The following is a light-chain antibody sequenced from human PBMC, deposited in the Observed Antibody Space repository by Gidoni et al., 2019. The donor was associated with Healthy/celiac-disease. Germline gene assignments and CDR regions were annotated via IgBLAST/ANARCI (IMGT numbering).Light chain of an antibody. Sequence: DIQMTQSPSTLSASVGDSVTITCRASQSISSWLAWYQQKPGKAPKPLIYKASSLESGVPSRFSGSGSGTELTLTISSLQPDDFATYYCQQYNSYSWTFGQGTKVEIK. CDR3: QQYNSYSWT. J-gene: IGKJ1*01. CDR1: QSISSW. CDR2: KAS. V-gene: IGKV1-5*03.